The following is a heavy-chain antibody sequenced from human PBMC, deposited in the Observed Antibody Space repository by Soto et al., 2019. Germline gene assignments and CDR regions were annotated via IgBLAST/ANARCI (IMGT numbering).Heavy chain of an antibody. D-gene: IGHD1-26*01. V-gene: IGHV3-21*01. J-gene: IGHJ6*02. CDR3: ARDKRWELRLDQHNGMDV. Sequence: GSLRLSCAASGFTFSSHSMNWVRQAPGKGLEWVSSISSSSTYKYYADSVKGRFTIARDNAKSSLYLQMNSLRAEDTAVYYCARDKRWELRLDQHNGMDVWGQGTTVTVSS. CDR2: ISSSSTYK. CDR1: GFTFSSHS.